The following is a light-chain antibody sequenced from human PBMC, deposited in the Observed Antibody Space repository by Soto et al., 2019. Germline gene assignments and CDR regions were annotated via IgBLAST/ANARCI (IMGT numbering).Light chain of an antibody. Sequence: AIRMTQSPSSLSASTGDRVTITCRASQGISSYLAWYQQKPGKAPKLLIYAASTLQSGVPSRFSGSGSGTDFTLTISRLESEDFATYCCQQYYSYPLTFGGGPKVEIK. J-gene: IGKJ4*01. V-gene: IGKV1-8*01. CDR1: QGISSY. CDR2: AAS. CDR3: QQYYSYPLT.